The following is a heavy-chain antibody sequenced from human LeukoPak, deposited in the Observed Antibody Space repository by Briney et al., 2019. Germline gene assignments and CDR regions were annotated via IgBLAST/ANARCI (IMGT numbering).Heavy chain of an antibody. CDR3: ARYFDWLQYGMDV. J-gene: IGHJ6*02. V-gene: IGHV4-59*08. Sequence: SETLSLTCTVSGGSISSYYWSWIRQPPGKGLEWIGYIYYSGSTNYNPSLKSRVTISVDTSKNQFSLKLSSVTAADTAVYYCARYFDWLQYGMDVWGQGTTVTVSS. D-gene: IGHD3-9*01. CDR1: GGSISSYY. CDR2: IYYSGST.